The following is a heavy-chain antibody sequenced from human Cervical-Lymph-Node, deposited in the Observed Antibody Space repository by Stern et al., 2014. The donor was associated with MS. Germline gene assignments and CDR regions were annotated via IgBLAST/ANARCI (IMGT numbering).Heavy chain of an antibody. J-gene: IGHJ5*02. Sequence: VQLVESGGGMVHPGRSLRLSREASGFKFDVFAMHWVRQAPGKGLGWVSGLGWNSEGRGYADSVQGRFTISRDNAKSSLYLQMNSLTAEDTALYYCAKADDYAAGIDAWGQGTLVVVSS. CDR3: AKADDYAAGIDA. CDR1: GFKFDVFA. CDR2: LGWNSEGR. D-gene: IGHD3-16*01. V-gene: IGHV3-9*01.